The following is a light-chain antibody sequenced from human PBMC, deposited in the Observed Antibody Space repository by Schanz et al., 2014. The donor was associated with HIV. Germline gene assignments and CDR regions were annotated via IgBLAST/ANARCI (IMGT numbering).Light chain of an antibody. CDR1: QTISDW. CDR3: QQTYITPHT. J-gene: IGKJ2*01. V-gene: IGKV1-5*03. CDR2: KAS. Sequence: DIQMTQSPSTLSASVGDRVTLNCRASQTISDWLAWFQQKPGKAPKLLIYKASNLESGVPSTFSGSGSGTEFTLTISSLHPEDFATYYCQQTYITPHTFGQGTKLEIK.